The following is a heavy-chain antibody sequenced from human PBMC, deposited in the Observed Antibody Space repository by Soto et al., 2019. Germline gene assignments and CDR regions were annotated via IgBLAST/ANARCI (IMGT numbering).Heavy chain of an antibody. CDR3: ARGDSCRTCYYYCMDF. CDR2: ISSSSSYT. V-gene: IGHV3-11*05. J-gene: IGHJ6*02. Sequence: QVQLVESGGGLVKPGGSLRLSCAASGFTFSDYYMSWIRQAPGKGLEWVSYISSSSSYTNYADSVKGRFTISRDNAKNSLYLQMNSLRAEDTSVYYCARGDSCRTCYYYCMDFWGQGTTFTVSS. CDR1: GFTFSDYY. D-gene: IGHD2-2*01.